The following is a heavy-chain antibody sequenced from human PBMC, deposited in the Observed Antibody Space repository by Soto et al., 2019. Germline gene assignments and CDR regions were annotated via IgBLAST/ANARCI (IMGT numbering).Heavy chain of an antibody. CDR1: GGTFSSYT. D-gene: IGHD6-19*01. J-gene: IGHJ4*02. CDR2: IIPILGIA. CDR3: ATMGVAGYYFDY. Sequence: SVKVSCKASGGTFSSYTISWVRQAPGQGLEWMGRIIPILGIANYAQKFQGRVTITADKSTSTAYMELSSLRSEDTAVYYCATMGVAGYYFDYWGQGTLVTVSS. V-gene: IGHV1-69*02.